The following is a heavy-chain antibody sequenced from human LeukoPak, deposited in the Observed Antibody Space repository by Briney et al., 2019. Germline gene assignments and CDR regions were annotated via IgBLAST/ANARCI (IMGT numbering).Heavy chain of an antibody. Sequence: GGSLRLSCAASGITFSRYWMSWVRQAPGKGLEWVAGIPYDGSQNSYADSVKGRFSISRDNSKSALYLQLSSLRPEDTAVYYCTREGRFKAQHLFDYWGQGTMVTVSS. D-gene: IGHD2-2*01. CDR1: GITFSRYW. V-gene: IGHV3-30*03. CDR2: IPYDGSQN. J-gene: IGHJ4*02. CDR3: TREGRFKAQHLFDY.